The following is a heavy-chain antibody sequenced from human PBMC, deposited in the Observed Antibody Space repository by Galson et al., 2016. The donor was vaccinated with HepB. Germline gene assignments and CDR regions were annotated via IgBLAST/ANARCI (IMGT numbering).Heavy chain of an antibody. J-gene: IGHJ4*02. CDR2: IDWDGDQ. Sequence: PALVKPTQTLTLTCTFTGFSLTTRGMCVSWIRQPPGKALEWLALIDWDGDQYYTTSLKTRLTISKDTSKNQVLLTMTNMDPVDTATYYCARFDFGGNFLDDWGQGTRVTVFS. V-gene: IGHV2-70*01. CDR3: ARFDFGGNFLDD. D-gene: IGHD4-23*01. CDR1: GFSLTTRGMC.